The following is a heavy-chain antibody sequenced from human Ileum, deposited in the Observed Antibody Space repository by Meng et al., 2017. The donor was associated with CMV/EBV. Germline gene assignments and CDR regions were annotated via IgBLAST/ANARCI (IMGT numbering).Heavy chain of an antibody. Sequence: ASVKVSCKASGYMFTSYYLHWVRQAPGQGLEWMGIINPSGGSASYAQKFQGRITMTRDTSTGTVYMEVSSLRSEDTAVYYCARGLRDFDWLGYWGQGTRVTGSS. CDR3: ARGLRDFDWLGY. CDR1: GYMFTSYY. CDR2: INPSGGSA. J-gene: IGHJ4*02. D-gene: IGHD3-9*01. V-gene: IGHV1-46*01.